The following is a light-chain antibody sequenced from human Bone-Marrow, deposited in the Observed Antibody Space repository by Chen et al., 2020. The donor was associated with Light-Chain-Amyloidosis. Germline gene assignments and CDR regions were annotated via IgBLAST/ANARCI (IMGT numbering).Light chain of an antibody. CDR1: SRDVTENQY. CDR2: DVS. Sequence: QSALTQPASVSGSPGQSLTTSCTGTSRDVTENQYVSWYQQHPGKAPKLMNYDVSNRPSGVSTRFSGSKAGNTASLTISGLQAEDEADYYCSSYTSSSTPGVFGGGTKLTVL. CDR3: SSYTSSSTPGV. J-gene: IGLJ3*02. V-gene: IGLV2-14*01.